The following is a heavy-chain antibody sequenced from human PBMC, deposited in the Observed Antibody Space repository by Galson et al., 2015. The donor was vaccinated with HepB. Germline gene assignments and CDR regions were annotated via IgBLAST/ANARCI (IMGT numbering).Heavy chain of an antibody. CDR2: ISSNGGST. CDR3: VKAYSGTTGDYYYYGMDV. V-gene: IGHV3-64D*06. Sequence: SLRLSCAASGFTFSSYAMHWVRQAPGKGLEYVSAISSNGGSTYYADSVKGRFTISRDNSKNTLYLQMSSLRAEDTAVYYCVKAYSGTTGDYYYYGMDVWGQGTTVTVSS. CDR1: GFTFSSYA. D-gene: IGHD1-26*01. J-gene: IGHJ6*02.